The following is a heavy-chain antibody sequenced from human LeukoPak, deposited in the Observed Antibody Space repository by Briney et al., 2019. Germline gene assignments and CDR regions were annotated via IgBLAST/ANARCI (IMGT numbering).Heavy chain of an antibody. J-gene: IGHJ4*02. CDR3: AGGWEWFQPFDY. Sequence: SETLSLTCTVSGGSISSYYWSWIRQPPGKGLEWIGYIYYSGSTNYNPSLKSRVTISVDTSKNQFSLKLSSVTAADTAVYYCAGGWEWFQPFDYWGQGTLVTVSS. CDR1: GGSISSYY. D-gene: IGHD3-3*01. CDR2: IYYSGST. V-gene: IGHV4-59*01.